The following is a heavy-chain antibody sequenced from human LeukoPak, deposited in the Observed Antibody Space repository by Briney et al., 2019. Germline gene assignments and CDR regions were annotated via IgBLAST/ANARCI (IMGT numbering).Heavy chain of an antibody. J-gene: IGHJ4*02. CDR1: GYTFTSYG. V-gene: IGHV1-18*01. CDR3: ARGTLFDFLSCYFPFDY. D-gene: IGHD3-3*01. Sequence: EASVKVSCKASGYTFTSYGISWVRQAPGQGLEWMGWISAYNGNTNYAQKLQGRVTMTTDTSTSTAYMELRSLRSDDTAVYYCARGTLFDFLSCYFPFDYWGQGTLVTVSS. CDR2: ISAYNGNT.